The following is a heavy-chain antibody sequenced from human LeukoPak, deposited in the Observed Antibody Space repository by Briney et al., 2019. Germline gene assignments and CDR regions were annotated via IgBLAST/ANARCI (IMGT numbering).Heavy chain of an antibody. D-gene: IGHD3-22*01. V-gene: IGHV4-4*07. CDR3: AREAYYYDSSGQNTLGY. J-gene: IGHJ4*02. Sequence: SETLSLTCTVSGVSISSYYWSWLRQPAGKGLEWIGRIYTSGSTNYNPSLKSRVTMSVDTSKNQFSLKLSSVTAADTAVYYCAREAYYYDSSGQNTLGYWGQGTLVTVSS. CDR1: GVSISSYY. CDR2: IYTSGST.